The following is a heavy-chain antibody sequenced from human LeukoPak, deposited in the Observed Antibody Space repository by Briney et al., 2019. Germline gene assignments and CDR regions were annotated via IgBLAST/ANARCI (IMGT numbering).Heavy chain of an antibody. Sequence: PSETLSLTCAVSGGSISSSNWWSWVRQPPGKGLEWIGEIYHSGSTNCNPSLKSRVTISVDKSKNQFSLKLSSVTAADTAVYYCARRRYFDWLLGGWFDPRGQGTLVTVSS. J-gene: IGHJ5*02. CDR2: IYHSGST. D-gene: IGHD3-9*01. CDR3: ARRRYFDWLLGGWFDP. CDR1: GGSISSSNW. V-gene: IGHV4-4*02.